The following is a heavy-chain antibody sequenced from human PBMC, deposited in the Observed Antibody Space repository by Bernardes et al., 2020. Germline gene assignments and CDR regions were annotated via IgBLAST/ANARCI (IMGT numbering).Heavy chain of an antibody. CDR2: ISAYNGNT. CDR3: ARGVYDFWSGSYYYGMDV. J-gene: IGHJ6*02. D-gene: IGHD3-3*01. V-gene: IGHV1-18*01. CDR1: GYTFTSYG. Sequence: ASVKVSCKASGYTFTSYGISWVRQAPGQGLEWMGWISAYNGNTNYAQKLQGRVTMTTDTSTSTAYMELRSLRSDDTAVYYCARGVYDFWSGSYYYGMDVWGQGTTVTVSS.